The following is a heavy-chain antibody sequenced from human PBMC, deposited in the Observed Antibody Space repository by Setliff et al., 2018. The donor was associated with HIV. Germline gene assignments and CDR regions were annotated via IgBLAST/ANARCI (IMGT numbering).Heavy chain of an antibody. CDR2: VYYSGNT. Sequence: SETLSLTCTVSGSLTSYYWSWIRQSPGKGLEWIGYVYYSGNTNYNPSLQSRVTISVDASRNQFSLKLSSVTAADTAVYYCAREKTVYYDSIKVPDDAFDIWGQGTMVTVSS. D-gene: IGHD3-22*01. CDR1: GSLTSYY. V-gene: IGHV4-59*01. CDR3: AREKTVYYDSIKVPDDAFDI. J-gene: IGHJ3*02.